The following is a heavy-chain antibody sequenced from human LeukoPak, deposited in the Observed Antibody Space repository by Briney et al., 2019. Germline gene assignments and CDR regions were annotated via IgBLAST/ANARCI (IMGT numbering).Heavy chain of an antibody. D-gene: IGHD6-19*01. CDR1: GGSISSYY. V-gene: IGHV4-59*01. J-gene: IGHJ4*02. CDR3: ARGDSSGWYGGYYFDY. Sequence: SETLSLTCTVSGGSISSYYWSWIRQPPGKGLEWIGYIYYSGSTNYNPSLKSRVTISVDTSKNQFSLKLSSVTAADTAVYYCARGDSSGWYGGYYFDYWGQGTLVTVSS. CDR2: IYYSGST.